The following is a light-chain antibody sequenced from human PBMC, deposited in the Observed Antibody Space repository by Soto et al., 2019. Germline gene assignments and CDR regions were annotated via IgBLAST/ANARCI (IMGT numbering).Light chain of an antibody. V-gene: IGKV3-20*01. Sequence: IALTQSPGPLSLSPGESATLSWKASQSVSNNYLAWYQQKHGQAPRLIIYGASSRATGIPDRFSGRWSGTDCTLTISRLEPEDVAVYYCQQYGSSQWTFGQGTKVDIK. J-gene: IGKJ1*01. CDR1: QSVSNNY. CDR2: GAS. CDR3: QQYGSSQWT.